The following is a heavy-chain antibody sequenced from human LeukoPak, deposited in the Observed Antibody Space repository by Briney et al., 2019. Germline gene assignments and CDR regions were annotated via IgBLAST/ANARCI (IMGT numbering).Heavy chain of an antibody. CDR1: GFTFSGYA. D-gene: IGHD6-13*01. V-gene: IGHV3-23*05. J-gene: IGHJ4*02. Sequence: PGGSLRLSCAASGFTFSGYAMNWVRQAPGKGLEWVSLIFASGSTTKYADSVKGRFTISRDNSKNTLYLQMNSLRAEDTAVYHCAKQYSSSWHYFDYWGQGTLVTVSS. CDR3: AKQYSSSWHYFDY. CDR2: IFASGSTT.